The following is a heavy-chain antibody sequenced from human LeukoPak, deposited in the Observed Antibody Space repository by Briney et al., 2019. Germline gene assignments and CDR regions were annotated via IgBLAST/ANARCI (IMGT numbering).Heavy chain of an antibody. CDR2: IYYSGST. CDR3: AKTYSYGLDAFDI. J-gene: IGHJ3*02. Sequence: PSETLSLTCTVSGGSISSGDYYWSWIRQPPGKGLEWIGYIYYSGSTYYNPSLKSRVTISVDTSKNQFSLKLSSVTAADTAVYHCAKTYSYGLDAFDIWGQGTMVTVSS. CDR1: GGSISSGDYY. V-gene: IGHV4-30-4*01. D-gene: IGHD5-18*01.